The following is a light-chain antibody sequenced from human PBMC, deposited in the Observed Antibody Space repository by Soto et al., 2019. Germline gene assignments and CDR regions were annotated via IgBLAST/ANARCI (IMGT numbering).Light chain of an antibody. J-gene: IGKJ2*01. CDR3: ECYNDSLFA. CDR2: GAS. CDR1: ETLISF. V-gene: IGKV3-15*01. Sequence: EIVLTQSPATLSVSPGERVTLSCRASETLISFLAWYQQKPGQAPRLLIYGASTRATGVPARFSGSGSATDFTLTISSLQSEDFAVYYCECYNDSLFAVGQGTKLEI.